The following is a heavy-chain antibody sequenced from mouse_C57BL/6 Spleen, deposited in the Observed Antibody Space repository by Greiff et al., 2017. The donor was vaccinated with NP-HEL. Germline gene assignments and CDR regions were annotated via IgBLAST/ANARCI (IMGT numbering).Heavy chain of an antibody. J-gene: IGHJ2*01. V-gene: IGHV1-47*01. Sequence: VMLVESGAELVKPGASVKMSCKASGYTFTTYPIEWMKQNHGKSLEWIGNFHPYNDDTKYNEKFKGKATLTVEKSSSTVYLELSRLTSDDSAVYYCARRDDYVDYFDYWGQGSTLTVSS. CDR1: GYTFTTYP. CDR3: ARRDDYVDYFDY. CDR2: FHPYNDDT. D-gene: IGHD2-4*01.